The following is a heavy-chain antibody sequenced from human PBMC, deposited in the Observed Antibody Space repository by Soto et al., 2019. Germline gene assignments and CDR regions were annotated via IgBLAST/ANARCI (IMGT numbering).Heavy chain of an antibody. J-gene: IGHJ3*02. CDR1: GFTFDDYA. CDR3: AKDILRYSSSWYAGGAFDI. Sequence: EVQLVESGGGLVQPGRSLRLSCAASGFTFDDYAMHWVRQAPGKGLEWVSGISWNTGSIGYADSVKGRFTISRDNAKNSLYLQMNSLRAEDTALYYCAKDILRYSSSWYAGGAFDIWGQGIMVTVSS. D-gene: IGHD6-13*01. V-gene: IGHV3-9*01. CDR2: ISWNTGSI.